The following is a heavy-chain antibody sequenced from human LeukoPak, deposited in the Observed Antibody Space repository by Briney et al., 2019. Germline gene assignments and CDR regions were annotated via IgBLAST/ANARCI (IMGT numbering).Heavy chain of an antibody. CDR2: MKLDGSEE. V-gene: IGHV3-7*01. CDR3: ARWARYCSSGSCYSWFDP. Sequence: GGSLRLSCAASGFTFRSYWMSWVRQAPGRGLEWVANMKLDGSEEYYVDSVKGRFTISSDNAKNSLYLQMNSLRVDDTAVYYCARWARYCSSGSCYSWFDPWGQGTLVTVSS. CDR1: GFTFRSYW. D-gene: IGHD2-15*01. J-gene: IGHJ5*02.